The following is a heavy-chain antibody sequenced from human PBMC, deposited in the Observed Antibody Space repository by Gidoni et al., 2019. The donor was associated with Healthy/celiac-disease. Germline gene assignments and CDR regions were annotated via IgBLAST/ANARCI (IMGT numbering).Heavy chain of an antibody. V-gene: IGHV3-11*01. Sequence: QVQLVESGGGLVKPGGSLRISCSASGFTFSDYYMSWIRQAPGKGLEWVSYIRSSGSTIYYADSVKGRVTISRDNAKNSLYLQMNSRRAEDTAVYYCARDYDYGDYSIDYWGQGTLVTVSS. CDR2: IRSSGSTI. CDR1: GFTFSDYY. D-gene: IGHD4-17*01. J-gene: IGHJ4*02. CDR3: ARDYDYGDYSIDY.